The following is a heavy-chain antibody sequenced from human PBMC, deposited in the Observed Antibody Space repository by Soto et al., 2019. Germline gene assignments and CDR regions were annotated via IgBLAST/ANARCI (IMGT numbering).Heavy chain of an antibody. D-gene: IGHD5-18*01. CDR1: GYTFTSYA. CDR3: ARGGRGYSYGQPYYYYYGMDV. V-gene: IGHV1-3*01. J-gene: IGHJ6*02. CDR2: INAGNGNT. Sequence: ASVKVSCKASGYTFTSYAMHWVRQAPGQRLEWMGWINAGNGNTKYSQKFQGRVTITRDTSASTAYMELSSLRSEDAAVYYCARGGRGYSYGQPYYYYYGMDVWGQGTTVTVSS.